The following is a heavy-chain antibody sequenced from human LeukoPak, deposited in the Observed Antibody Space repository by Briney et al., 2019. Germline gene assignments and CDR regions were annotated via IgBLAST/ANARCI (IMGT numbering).Heavy chain of an antibody. Sequence: GGSLRLSCAASGFTFRSYSMNWVRQSPGKGLEWVSSISSRSSYIYYADSVKGRFTISRDNAKNSLYLQMNSLRAEDTAVYYCARGEWQQLVRYWFDPWGQGTLVTVSS. D-gene: IGHD6-13*01. V-gene: IGHV3-21*01. CDR2: ISSRSSYI. J-gene: IGHJ5*02. CDR1: GFTFRSYS. CDR3: ARGEWQQLVRYWFDP.